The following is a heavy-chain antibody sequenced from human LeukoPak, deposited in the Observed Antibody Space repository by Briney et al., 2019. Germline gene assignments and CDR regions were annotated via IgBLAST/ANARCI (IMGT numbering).Heavy chain of an antibody. V-gene: IGHV4-59*01. CDR2: IYYSGST. Sequence: SETLSLTCTVSGGSISSYYWSWIRQPPGKGLEWIGYIYYSGSTNYNPSLKSRVTISVDTSKNQFSLKLSSVTAADTAVYYCARDLWGATKDYYYGMDVWGQGTTVTVSS. D-gene: IGHD1-26*01. CDR1: GGSISSYY. CDR3: ARDLWGATKDYYYGMDV. J-gene: IGHJ6*02.